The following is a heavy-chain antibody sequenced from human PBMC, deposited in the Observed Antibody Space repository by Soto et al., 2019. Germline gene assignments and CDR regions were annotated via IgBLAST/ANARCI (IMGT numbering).Heavy chain of an antibody. J-gene: IGHJ4*02. CDR2: IIPMLDIT. D-gene: IGHD5-12*01. CDR3: VRDSPIGSVVSGHDDIDS. CDR1: GGTFSNHI. V-gene: IGHV1-69*04. Sequence: SVKVSCKASGGTFSNHIITWVRQAPGQGLEWMGRIIPMLDITNHAQKFQGRVTITADKSTTTAYMEVSSLRSEDTAVYYCVRDSPIGSVVSGHDDIDSWGQGTLVTVSA.